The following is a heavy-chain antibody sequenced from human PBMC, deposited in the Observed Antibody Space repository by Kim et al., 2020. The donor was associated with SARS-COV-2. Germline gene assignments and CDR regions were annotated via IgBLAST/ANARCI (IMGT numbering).Heavy chain of an antibody. J-gene: IGHJ4*01. Sequence: SETLSLTCAVSGGSISSSSYYLGWIRQPPGKGLEWIGSMHLSGSTSYNLSLKSRVTISLDTSKNQFSLKMSSVTAADTAVYYCARQVMATITPDYFDNWG. CDR1: GGSISSSSYY. V-gene: IGHV4-39*01. CDR2: MHLSGST. D-gene: IGHD5-12*01. CDR3: ARQVMATITPDYFDN.